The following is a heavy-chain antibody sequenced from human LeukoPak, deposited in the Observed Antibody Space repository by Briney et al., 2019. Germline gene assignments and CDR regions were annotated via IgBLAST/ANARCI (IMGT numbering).Heavy chain of an antibody. D-gene: IGHD3-10*01. CDR1: GYTFTGYY. J-gene: IGHJ5*02. V-gene: IGHV1-69*13. Sequence: SVKVSCKASGYTFTGYYMHWVRQAPGQGLEWMGGIIPIFGTANYAQKFQGRVTITADESTSTAYMELSSLRSEDTAVYYCARADYYYGSGSYGTNWFDPWGQGTLVTVSS. CDR2: IIPIFGTA. CDR3: ARADYYYGSGSYGTNWFDP.